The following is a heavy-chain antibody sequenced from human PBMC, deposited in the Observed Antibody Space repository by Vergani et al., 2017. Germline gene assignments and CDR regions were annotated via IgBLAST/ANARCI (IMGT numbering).Heavy chain of an antibody. Sequence: QVQLVESGGGVVQPGRSLRLSCAASGFTFSSYGMHWVRQAPGKGLEWVAVISYDGSNKYDADSVKGRFTISRDNSKNTLYLQMNSLRAEDTAVYYCAKERRGSSGYPGVMDVWGQGTTVTVSS. J-gene: IGHJ6*02. V-gene: IGHV3-30*18. CDR1: GFTFSSYG. CDR3: AKERRGSSGYPGVMDV. CDR2: ISYDGSNK. D-gene: IGHD3-22*01.